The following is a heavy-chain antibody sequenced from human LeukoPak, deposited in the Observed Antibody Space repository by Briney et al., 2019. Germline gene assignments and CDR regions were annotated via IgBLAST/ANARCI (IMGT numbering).Heavy chain of an antibody. D-gene: IGHD4/OR15-4a*01. Sequence: PGGSLRLSCAASGFTFSSYGMHWVRQAPGKGLEWVAFIRYDGSKEYYADSVKGRFTISRDNSKNTLYLQMNSLRAEDTAVYYCARNYGAAGYWGQGTLVTVSS. CDR3: ARNYGAAGY. CDR1: GFTFSSYG. CDR2: IRYDGSKE. J-gene: IGHJ4*02. V-gene: IGHV3-30*02.